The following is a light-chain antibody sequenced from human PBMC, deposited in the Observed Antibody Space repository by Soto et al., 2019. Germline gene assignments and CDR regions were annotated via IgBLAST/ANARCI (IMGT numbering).Light chain of an antibody. CDR2: DAS. V-gene: IGKV3-11*01. Sequence: EIVLTQSPATLSLSPGERATVSCRAGQSISDYLAWYQQRPGQAPRLLIFDASNRATGVPDRFSGGGSGTDFTLIISSLEPEDFAVYYCQQRVNWPPTFGGGTKVEI. CDR3: QQRVNWPPT. CDR1: QSISDY. J-gene: IGKJ4*01.